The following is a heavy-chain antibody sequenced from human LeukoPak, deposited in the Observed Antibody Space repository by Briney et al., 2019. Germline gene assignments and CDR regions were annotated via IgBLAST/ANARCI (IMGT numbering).Heavy chain of an antibody. CDR3: AKSPNYYDSSGYYHYFDY. V-gene: IGHV3-23*01. D-gene: IGHD3-22*01. CDR2: ISGSGGST. Sequence: GGSLRLSCAASGFTFSIYAMSWVRQAPGKGLEWVSAISGSGGSTYYADSVKGRFTISRDNSKNTLYLQMNSLRAEDTAVYYCAKSPNYYDSSGYYHYFDYWGQGTLVTVSS. J-gene: IGHJ4*02. CDR1: GFTFSIYA.